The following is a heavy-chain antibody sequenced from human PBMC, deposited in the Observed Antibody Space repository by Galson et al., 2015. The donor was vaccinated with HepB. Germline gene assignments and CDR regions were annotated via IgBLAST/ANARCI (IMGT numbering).Heavy chain of an antibody. CDR2: INAGNGNT. CDR3: ARDRSSGWYSAFDI. Sequence: GWINAGNGNTKYSQKFQGRVTITRDTSASTAYMELSSLRSEDTAVYYCARDRSSGWYSAFDIWGQGTMVTVSS. V-gene: IGHV1-3*01. D-gene: IGHD6-19*01. J-gene: IGHJ3*02.